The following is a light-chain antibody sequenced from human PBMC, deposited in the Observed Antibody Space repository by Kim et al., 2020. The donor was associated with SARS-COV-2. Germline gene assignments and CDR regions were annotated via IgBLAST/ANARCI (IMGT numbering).Light chain of an antibody. V-gene: IGLV3-19*01. CDR1: SLRSYY. Sequence: SSELTQDSAVSVALGQTVRITCQGDSLRSYYATWYQQKPGQAPILVIYGKNNRPSGIPDRFSGSSSGNTASLTITGTQAGDEADYYCNSRVSNDNVVLGG. CDR2: GKN. CDR3: NSRVSNDNVV. J-gene: IGLJ2*01.